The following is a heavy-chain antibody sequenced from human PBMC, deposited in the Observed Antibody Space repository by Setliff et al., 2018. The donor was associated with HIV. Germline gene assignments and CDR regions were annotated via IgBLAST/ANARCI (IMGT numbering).Heavy chain of an antibody. V-gene: IGHV4-34*01. CDR3: ARVDGYDFWSGYYTPHAFDI. CDR2: INHSGST. CDR1: GGSFSGYY. J-gene: IGHJ3*02. Sequence: ASETLSLTCAVYGGSFSGYYWSWVRQPPGKGLEWIGEINHSGSTNSNPSLKSRVTIPADTSRNQFSLKLSSVTAADTAVYYCARVDGYDFWSGYYTPHAFDIWGQGTMVTVSS. D-gene: IGHD3-3*01.